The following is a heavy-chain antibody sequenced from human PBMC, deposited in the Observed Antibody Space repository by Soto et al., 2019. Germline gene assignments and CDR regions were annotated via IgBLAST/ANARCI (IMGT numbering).Heavy chain of an antibody. CDR1: GFTINSYA. V-gene: IGHV3-23*01. CDR2: ISDRGDTT. D-gene: IGHD1-1*01. J-gene: IGHJ4*02. Sequence: EVQLLESGGGLVQPGGSLRLSCAVSGFTINSYAMSWVRQAPGKGLEWVSAISDRGDTTHYADSVKGRFTISRDASKNTLYLQMSTLRAEDTALYSCAKDKPGTTSFDYWGQGTLVTVSS. CDR3: AKDKPGTTSFDY.